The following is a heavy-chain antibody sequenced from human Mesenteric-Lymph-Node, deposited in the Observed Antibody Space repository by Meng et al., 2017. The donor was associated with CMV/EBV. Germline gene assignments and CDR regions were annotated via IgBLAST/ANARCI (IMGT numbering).Heavy chain of an antibody. CDR2: IKQDGSAK. J-gene: IGHJ6*02. CDR3: AREFTDYPGTYGMDV. CDR1: GFTFSSYC. Sequence: GGSLRLSCAASGFTFSSYCMNWVRQAPGKGLEWVANIKQDGSAKYYVDSVKGRFTISRDNAKNSLYLQMNSLRAEDTAVYYCAREFTDYPGTYGMDVWGQGTTVTVSS. D-gene: IGHD3-10*01. V-gene: IGHV3-7*01.